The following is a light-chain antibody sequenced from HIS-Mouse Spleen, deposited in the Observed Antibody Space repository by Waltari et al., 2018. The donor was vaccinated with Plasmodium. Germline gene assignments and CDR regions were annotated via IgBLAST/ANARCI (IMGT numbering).Light chain of an antibody. Sequence: EIVLTQSPGTLSLSPGERATLSCRASQSVSSSYLAGYQQKPGQAPRLLIDGASSSATGIPDWFSGSVSGTDFTLTISRLEPEDFAVYYCQQYGSSYTFGQGTKLEIK. J-gene: IGKJ2*01. V-gene: IGKV3-20*01. CDR1: QSVSSSY. CDR2: GAS. CDR3: QQYGSSYT.